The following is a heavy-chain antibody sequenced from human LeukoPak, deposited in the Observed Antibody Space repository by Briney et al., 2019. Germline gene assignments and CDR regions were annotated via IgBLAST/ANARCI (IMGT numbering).Heavy chain of an antibody. J-gene: IGHJ6*04. CDR1: GYTFTRCD. CDR3: ALYSSSPYYYAMDV. Sequence: ASVKVSCKSSGYTFTRCDITWVRQAPGQGLECVRWISAYNGNTNYARNLQGRVTMTTDTSTTTAYMELRSLRSDDTAVYYCALYSSSPYYYAMDVWGKGTTVIVSS. D-gene: IGHD6-13*01. CDR2: ISAYNGNT. V-gene: IGHV1-18*04.